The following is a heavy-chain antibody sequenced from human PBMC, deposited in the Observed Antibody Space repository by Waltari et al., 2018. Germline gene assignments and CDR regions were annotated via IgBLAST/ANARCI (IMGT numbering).Heavy chain of an antibody. CDR1: GFTFSSYE. CDR2: ISSSGSTI. CDR3: ARGRLRWFAFDI. D-gene: IGHD4-17*01. J-gene: IGHJ4*02. Sequence: EVQLVESGGGLVQPGGSLRLSCAASGFTFSSYEMNWVRQAPGKGLEWVSYISSSGSTIYYADSVKGRFTISRDNAKNSLYLQMNSLRAEDTAVYYCARGRLRWFAFDIWGQGTLVTVSS. V-gene: IGHV3-48*03.